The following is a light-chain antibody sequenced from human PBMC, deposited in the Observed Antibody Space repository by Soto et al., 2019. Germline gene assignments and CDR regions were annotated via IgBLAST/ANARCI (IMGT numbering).Light chain of an antibody. CDR1: HSVSSGS. J-gene: IGKJ1*01. Sequence: VFARSPCTLSLSLGGRATISFRSSHSVSSGSLAWYQQKPGQAPRLLIYGASSRATGIPDRFSGSGSGTDFTLTISRLEPEDFAVYYCQQYGNSPETFGQGTKVDIK. CDR3: QQYGNSPET. V-gene: IGKV3-20*01. CDR2: GAS.